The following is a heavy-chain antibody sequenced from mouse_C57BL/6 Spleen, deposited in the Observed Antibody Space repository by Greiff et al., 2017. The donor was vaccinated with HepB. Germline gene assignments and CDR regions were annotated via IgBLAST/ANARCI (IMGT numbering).Heavy chain of an antibody. V-gene: IGHV14-4*01. CDR3: TSYYAFAY. J-gene: IGHJ3*01. D-gene: IGHD2-1*01. Sequence: VQLQQSGAELVRPGASVKLSCTASGFNIKDDYMHWVKQRPEQGLEWIGWIDPENGDTEYASQFQGKATITADTYSTTAYLQLSSLTSEDAAVYYCTSYYAFAYWGQGTLVTVSA. CDR1: GFNIKDDY. CDR2: IDPENGDT.